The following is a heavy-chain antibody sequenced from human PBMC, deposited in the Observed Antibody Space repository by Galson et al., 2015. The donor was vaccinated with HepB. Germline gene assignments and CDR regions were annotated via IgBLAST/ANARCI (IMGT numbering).Heavy chain of an antibody. CDR1: GDSVSSNSAA. CDR3: ARMTMIVVVAALENAFDI. CDR2: TYYRSKWYN. J-gene: IGHJ3*02. V-gene: IGHV6-1*01. D-gene: IGHD2-15*01. Sequence: CAISGDSVSSNSAAWNWIRQSPSRGLEWLGRTYYRSKWYNDYAVSVKSRITINPDTSKNRFSLQLNSVTPEDTAVYYCARMTMIVVVAALENAFDIWGQGTMVTVSS.